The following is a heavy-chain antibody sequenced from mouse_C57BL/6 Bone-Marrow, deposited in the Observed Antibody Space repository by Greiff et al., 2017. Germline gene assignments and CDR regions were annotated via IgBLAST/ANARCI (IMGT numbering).Heavy chain of an antibody. D-gene: IGHD3-3*01. Sequence: VQLQQSGPELVKPGASVKISCKASGYTFTDYYMNWVKQSHGKSLEWIGDINPNNGGTSYNQKFKGKATLTVDKSSSTAYMELRSLTSEDSAVYYCARSGLYKDAMDYWGQGTSVTVSS. CDR1: GYTFTDYY. CDR2: INPNNGGT. J-gene: IGHJ4*01. V-gene: IGHV1-26*01. CDR3: ARSGLYKDAMDY.